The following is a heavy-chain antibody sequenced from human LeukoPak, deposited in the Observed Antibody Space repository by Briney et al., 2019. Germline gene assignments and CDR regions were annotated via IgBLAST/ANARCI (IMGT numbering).Heavy chain of an antibody. CDR1: GYTFTSYD. Sequence: ASVKVSCKASGYTFTSYDINWVRQATGQGLEWMGWMNPNSGNTGYAQKFQGRVTMTRNTSISTAYMELSSLRSEDTAVYYCARAVRILTGYSTIPRYWGQGTLVTVSS. CDR2: MNPNSGNT. D-gene: IGHD3-9*01. V-gene: IGHV1-8*01. J-gene: IGHJ4*02. CDR3: ARAVRILTGYSTIPRY.